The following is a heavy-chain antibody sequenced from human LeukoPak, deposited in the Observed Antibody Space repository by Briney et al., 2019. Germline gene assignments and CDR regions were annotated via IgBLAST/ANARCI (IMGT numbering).Heavy chain of an antibody. CDR3: ARATIQLWGQETAVFDY. CDR2: IYHSGST. J-gene: IGHJ4*02. V-gene: IGHV4-30-2*01. CDR1: GGYISSGGYS. D-gene: IGHD5-18*01. Sequence: SQTLSLTCAVSGGYISSGGYSWSWIRQPPGKGLEWIGYIYHSGSTYYNPSLKSRVTISVDRSKNQFSLKLSSVTAADTAVYYCARATIQLWGQETAVFDYWGQGTLVTVSS.